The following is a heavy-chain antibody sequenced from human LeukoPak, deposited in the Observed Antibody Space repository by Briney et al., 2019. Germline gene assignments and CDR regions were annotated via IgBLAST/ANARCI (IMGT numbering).Heavy chain of an antibody. CDR3: ARGAYGDYDY. Sequence: QSGGSLRLSCAASRFTFSSYAMSWVRQAPGKGLEWVSAISADASSTYYADSVKGPITISRDNSKNTLFLQMNSLRAEDTAVYYCARGAYGDYDYWGQGTLVTVSS. D-gene: IGHD4-17*01. V-gene: IGHV3-23*01. CDR1: RFTFSSYA. J-gene: IGHJ4*02. CDR2: ISADASST.